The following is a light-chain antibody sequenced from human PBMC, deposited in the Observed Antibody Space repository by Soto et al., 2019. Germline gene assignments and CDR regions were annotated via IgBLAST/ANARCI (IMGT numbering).Light chain of an antibody. CDR3: QQYGRSPST. CDR1: QSVSSNY. CDR2: GAS. Sequence: EMGLTQSPGTLSLSPGETATLSCRASQSVSSNYVAWFHQKPGQAPRLLIYGASSRATGVPDRFSASGSGTDFTLIISILEPEDFAVYYCQQYGRSPSTFGAGTKVDIK. V-gene: IGKV3-20*01. J-gene: IGKJ4*01.